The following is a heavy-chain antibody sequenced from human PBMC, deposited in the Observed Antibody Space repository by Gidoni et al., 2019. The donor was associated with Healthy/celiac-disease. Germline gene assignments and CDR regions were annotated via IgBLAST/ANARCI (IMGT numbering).Heavy chain of an antibody. CDR3: AKGDYYYGSGAGYYFDY. V-gene: IGHV3-23*01. J-gene: IGHJ4*02. Sequence: EVQLLESGGGLVQPGGSLRLSCAASGFTFSSYAMSWVRQAPGKGLGWVSAIRGSGGSTYYADSVKGRFTISRDNSKNTLYLQMNSLRAEDTAVYYCAKGDYYYGSGAGYYFDYWGQGTLVTVSS. CDR1: GFTFSSYA. CDR2: IRGSGGST. D-gene: IGHD3-10*01.